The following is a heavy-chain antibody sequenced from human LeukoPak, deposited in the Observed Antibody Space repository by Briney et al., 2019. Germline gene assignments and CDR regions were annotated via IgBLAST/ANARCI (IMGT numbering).Heavy chain of an antibody. V-gene: IGHV3-48*03. J-gene: IGHJ4*02. CDR2: ISSSGSTI. Sequence: GGSLRLPCAASGFTFSSYEMNWVRQAPGKGLEWVSYISSSGSTIYYADSVKGRFTISRDNAKNSLYLQMNSLRAEDTAVYYCARGGRYFDWLLGYWGQGTLVTVSS. CDR1: GFTFSSYE. D-gene: IGHD3-9*01. CDR3: ARGGRYFDWLLGY.